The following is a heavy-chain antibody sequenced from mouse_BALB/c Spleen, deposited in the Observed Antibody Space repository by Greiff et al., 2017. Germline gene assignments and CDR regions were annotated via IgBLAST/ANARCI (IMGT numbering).Heavy chain of an antibody. CDR3: ASYYYGSSPYAMDY. J-gene: IGHJ4*01. D-gene: IGHD1-1*01. CDR1: GFTFSSFG. V-gene: IGHV5-17*02. CDR2: ISSGSSTI. Sequence: EVQRVESGGGLVQPGGSRKLSCAASGFTFSSFGMHWVRQAPEKGLEWVAYISSGSSTIYYADTVKGRFTISRDNPKNTLFLQMTSLRSEDTAMYYCASYYYGSSPYAMDYWGQGTSVTVSS.